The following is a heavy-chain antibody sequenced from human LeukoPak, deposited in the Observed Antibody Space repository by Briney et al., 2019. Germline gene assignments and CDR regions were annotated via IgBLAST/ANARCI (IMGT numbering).Heavy chain of an antibody. CDR1: GFTVSSYY. J-gene: IGHJ6*03. CDR3: ARVVWEWLPQPEYYYYYYMDV. CDR2: IYSGGST. V-gene: IGHV3-53*01. D-gene: IGHD3-3*01. Sequence: GGSLRLSCVASGFTVSSYYVSWVRQAPGKGLEWVSVIYSGGSTYYADSVEGRFTVSRDNSKNTLYLEMRSLRAEDTAVYYCARVVWEWLPQPEYYYYYYMDVWGKGTTVTVSS.